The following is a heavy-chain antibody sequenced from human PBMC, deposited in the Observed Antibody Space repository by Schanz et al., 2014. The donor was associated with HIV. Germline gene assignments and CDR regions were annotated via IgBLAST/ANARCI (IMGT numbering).Heavy chain of an antibody. CDR2: IIPIFDTT. CDR1: GDSFTNYV. J-gene: IGHJ4*02. CDR3: ARTYTGDWSTGAD. Sequence: QVQLVESGAGVKKPGSSVKGSCKASGDSFTNYVISWVRQAPGQGLEWMGGIIPIFDTTNYAQKFQGRVTITADKSTSTVYMDLSSLRSEDTAVYYCARTYTGDWSTGADWGQGTLVTVSS. V-gene: IGHV1-69*06. D-gene: IGHD2-21*02.